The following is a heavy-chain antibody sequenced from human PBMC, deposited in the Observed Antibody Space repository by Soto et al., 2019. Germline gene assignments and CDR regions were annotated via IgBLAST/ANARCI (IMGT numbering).Heavy chain of an antibody. CDR1: GFTFSSFC. CDR3: ARMMITFGGVSRDAFDI. J-gene: IGHJ3*02. V-gene: IGHV3-48*04. Sequence: PGGSLRLSCAASGFTFSSFCMHWVRQVPRKGLEWVSHISSNGSAIYYADSVKGRFTISRDNAKNSLYLQMNSLRAEDTAVYYCARMMITFGGVSRDAFDIWGQGTMVTVSS. CDR2: ISSNGSAI. D-gene: IGHD3-16*01.